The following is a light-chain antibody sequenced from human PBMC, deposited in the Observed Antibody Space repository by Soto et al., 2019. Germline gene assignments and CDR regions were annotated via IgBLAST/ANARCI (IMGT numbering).Light chain of an antibody. V-gene: IGKV3-15*01. CDR3: QQYDNWPLT. CDR1: QTVYSN. CDR2: RAS. Sequence: EIVMTQSPATLSVSPGERATLSCRASQTVYSNVAWYQQRPGQSPRLRIYRASTRATGFPARFSGSGSGTEFTLTISSLQSEDFAVYYCQQYDNWPLTFGGGTKVDIK. J-gene: IGKJ4*01.